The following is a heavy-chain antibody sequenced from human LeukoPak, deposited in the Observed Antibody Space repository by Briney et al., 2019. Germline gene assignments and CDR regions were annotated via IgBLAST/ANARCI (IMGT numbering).Heavy chain of an antibody. CDR1: GFTFTNYA. V-gene: IGHV3-21*01. CDR2: LSGSGVST. J-gene: IGHJ4*02. D-gene: IGHD3-3*01. Sequence: PGGSLRLSCAASGFTFTNYAMVWVRQAPGGGLEWVSALSGSGVSTYYADSVKGRFTISRDNAKNSLYLQMNSLRAEDTAVYYCAREKVDDFWSGPTSYFDYWGQGTLVTVSS. CDR3: AREKVDDFWSGPTSYFDY.